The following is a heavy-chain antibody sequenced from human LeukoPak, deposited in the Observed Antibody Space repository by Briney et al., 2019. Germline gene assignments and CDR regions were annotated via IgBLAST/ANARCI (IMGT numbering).Heavy chain of an antibody. CDR1: GFTVSGNY. Sequence: GGSLRLSCAASGFTVSGNYMSWVRQAPGKGLEWVSIIYSGGSTYYADSVKGRFTISRDNSKNTLYLQMNSLRADDTAVYYCARKTDSSGSGDYWGQGTLVTVSS. CDR3: ARKTDSSGSGDY. J-gene: IGHJ4*02. V-gene: IGHV3-53*01. D-gene: IGHD3-22*01. CDR2: IYSGGST.